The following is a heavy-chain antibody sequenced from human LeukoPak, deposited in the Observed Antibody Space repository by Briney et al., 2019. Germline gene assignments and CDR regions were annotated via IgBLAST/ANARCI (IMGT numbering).Heavy chain of an antibody. CDR2: IYYSGST. D-gene: IGHD2-21*01. CDR1: GGSISSSSYY. V-gene: IGHV4-39*01. Sequence: SETLSLTCTVSGGSISSSSYYWGWIRQPPGKGLEWVGSIYYSGSTYYNPSLKSRVTISVDTSKNQFSLKLSSVTAADTAVYYCARLLASGGIYSFDYWGQGTLVTVSS. CDR3: ARLLASGGIYSFDY. J-gene: IGHJ4*02.